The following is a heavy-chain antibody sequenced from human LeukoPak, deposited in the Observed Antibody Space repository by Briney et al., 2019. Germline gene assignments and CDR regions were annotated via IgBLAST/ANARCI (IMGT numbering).Heavy chain of an antibody. V-gene: IGHV1-8*01. Sequence: ASVKVSCKASGYTFTSYDINWVRQAAGQGLEWMGWMNPNSGNTGYAQKFQGRVTMTRNTSISTAYMELSSLRSEDTAVYYCARGKRSGFLNWFDPWGQGTLVTVSS. CDR1: GYTFTSYD. CDR2: MNPNSGNT. D-gene: IGHD3-10*01. J-gene: IGHJ5*02. CDR3: ARGKRSGFLNWFDP.